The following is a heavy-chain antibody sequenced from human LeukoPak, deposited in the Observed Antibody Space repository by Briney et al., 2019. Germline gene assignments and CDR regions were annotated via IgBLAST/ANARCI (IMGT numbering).Heavy chain of an antibody. CDR2: MNPNSGNT. CDR1: GYTFTSYD. CDR3: ATGIRRDYIFFSLTRLGYYYYMDV. V-gene: IGHV1-8*01. D-gene: IGHD4-11*01. Sequence: ASVKVSCKASGYTFTSYDINWVRQATGPGLEWMGWMNPNSGNTGYAQKFQGRVTMTRNTSISTAYMELSSLRSEDTAVYYCATGIRRDYIFFSLTRLGYYYYMDVWGKGTTVTVSS. J-gene: IGHJ6*03.